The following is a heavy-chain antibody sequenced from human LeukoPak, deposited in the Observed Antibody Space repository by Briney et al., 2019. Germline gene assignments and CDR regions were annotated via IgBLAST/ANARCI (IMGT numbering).Heavy chain of an antibody. CDR3: AKASGSGYGKDYFDY. J-gene: IGHJ4*02. V-gene: IGHV3-23*01. CDR2: ISANGGDT. Sequence: GGSLRLSCAASGFTLSNFAMGWVRQAPGKGLQWVSLISANGGDTYYADSVKGRFTISTDNSKNTLYLQMNSLSAEDTAVYYCAKASGSGYGKDYFDYWGQGTLVTVSS. CDR1: GFTLSNFA. D-gene: IGHD1-26*01.